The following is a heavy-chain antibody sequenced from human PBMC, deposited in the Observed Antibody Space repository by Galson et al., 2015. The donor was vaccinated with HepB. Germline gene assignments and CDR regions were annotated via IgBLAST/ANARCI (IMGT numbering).Heavy chain of an antibody. D-gene: IGHD2-21*02. CDR3: ARGMVTVSRLAQYYFDY. CDR2: IIPIFGTA. Sequence: SVKVSCKASGGTFSSYAISWVRQAPGQGLEWMGGIIPIFGTANYAQKCQGRVTITADESTSTAYMELSSLRSEDTAVYYCARGMVTVSRLAQYYFDYWGQGTLVTVSS. V-gene: IGHV1-69*13. CDR1: GGTFSSYA. J-gene: IGHJ4*02.